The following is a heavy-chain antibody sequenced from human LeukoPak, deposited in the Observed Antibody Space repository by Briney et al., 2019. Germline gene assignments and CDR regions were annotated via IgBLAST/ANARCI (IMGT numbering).Heavy chain of an antibody. CDR2: IYPGDSDT. D-gene: IGHD3-10*01. CDR1: GYSFTTYW. Sequence: GESLKISCKGSGYSFTTYWVGWVRQMPGKGLEWMGIIYPGDSDTRYSPSFQGQVTISADKSISTAYLQWSSLKASDTAIYYCARPNYYGSDHLFDYWGQGTLVTVSS. CDR3: ARPNYYGSDHLFDY. V-gene: IGHV5-51*01. J-gene: IGHJ4*02.